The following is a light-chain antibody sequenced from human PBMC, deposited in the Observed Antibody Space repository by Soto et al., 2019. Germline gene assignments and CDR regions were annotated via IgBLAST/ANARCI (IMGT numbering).Light chain of an antibody. Sequence: DIQMTQSPSAMSASVGDRVTITCRASQAISHYLAWFHQRPGKVPKRLIYGASTLESGVPSRFSGSGSGTDFTLTISSLQPEDFGTYYCLQHNTYPLTFRGGTKVDIK. V-gene: IGKV1-17*03. CDR2: GAS. CDR3: LQHNTYPLT. J-gene: IGKJ4*01. CDR1: QAISHY.